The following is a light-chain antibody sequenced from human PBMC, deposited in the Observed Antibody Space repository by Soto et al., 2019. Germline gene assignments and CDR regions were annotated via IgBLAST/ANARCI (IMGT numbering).Light chain of an antibody. J-gene: IGLJ2*01. V-gene: IGLV2-23*03. CDR2: EGS. Sequence: QSVLTQPASVSGSPGQSITISCTGTSSDVGSYNLVSWYQQHPGKAPKLMIYEGSQRPSGVSNRFSGSKSGNTASLTISGLQAEDEADYYCSSFAGSNTFLFGGGTKLTVL. CDR3: SSFAGSNTFL. CDR1: SSDVGSYNL.